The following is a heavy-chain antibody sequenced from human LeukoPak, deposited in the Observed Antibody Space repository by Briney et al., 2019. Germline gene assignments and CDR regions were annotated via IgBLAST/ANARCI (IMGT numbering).Heavy chain of an antibody. Sequence: GGSLRLSCAASGFTFSTYWMSWVRQAPGKGLEWVANIKQDGGEKNYVDSVKGRFTISRDNAKNSLSLQMNSLRAEDTALYYCARDNPFGGYWGQGTLVTVSS. CDR3: ARDNPFGGY. CDR1: GFTFSTYW. D-gene: IGHD3-16*01. CDR2: IKQDGGEK. V-gene: IGHV3-7*03. J-gene: IGHJ4*02.